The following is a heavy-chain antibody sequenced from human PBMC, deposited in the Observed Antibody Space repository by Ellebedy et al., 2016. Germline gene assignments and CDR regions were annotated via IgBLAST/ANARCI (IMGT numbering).Heavy chain of an antibody. J-gene: IGHJ4*02. CDR1: GYTFTTFS. D-gene: IGHD3-10*01. CDR2: VNTFSGNT. V-gene: IGHV1-18*04. Sequence: ASVKVSXXASGYTFTTFSITWVRQVPGQGLEWMGFVNTFSGNTKFAQKFQGRVSMTTDSSMHTAYMDLRSLRSDDTAMYYCAKTSGWGYGENWGQGTLVTVSS. CDR3: AKTSGWGYGEN.